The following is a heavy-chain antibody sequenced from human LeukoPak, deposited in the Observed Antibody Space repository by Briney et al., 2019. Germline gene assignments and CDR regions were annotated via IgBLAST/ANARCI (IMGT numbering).Heavy chain of an antibody. V-gene: IGHV3-30-3*01. Sequence: PGGSLRLSCAASEFTFSNYALHWVRQAPGKGLQWVAVISYDGNTIHYADSVKGRFIISRDTSKNTLYLQMNSLRAEDTAVYYCARSGGLQKFAYWGQGTLVTVSP. CDR1: EFTFSNYA. J-gene: IGHJ4*02. CDR2: ISYDGNTI. D-gene: IGHD4-11*01. CDR3: ARSGGLQKFAY.